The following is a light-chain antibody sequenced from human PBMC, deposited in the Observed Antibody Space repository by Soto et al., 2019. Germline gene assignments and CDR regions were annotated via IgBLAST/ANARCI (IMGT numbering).Light chain of an antibody. J-gene: IGKJ1*01. CDR2: GAS. Sequence: EIVMTQSPATLSVSPGERATFSCRASQSVSSNLAWYQQKPGQAPRLLIYGASTGATGIPARFSGSGSGTEFTLTISSLQSEDFAVYYCQQYNNWPRTFGQGTKVDIK. CDR1: QSVSSN. V-gene: IGKV3-15*01. CDR3: QQYNNWPRT.